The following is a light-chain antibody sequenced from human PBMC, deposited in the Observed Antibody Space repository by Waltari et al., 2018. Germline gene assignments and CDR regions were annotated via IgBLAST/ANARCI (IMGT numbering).Light chain of an antibody. V-gene: IGLV2-11*01. CDR3: CSYAGSLWV. J-gene: IGLJ2*01. Sequence: QSALTQPRSVSGSPGQSVTISCTGTSSDVGGSNSVSWYQQQPDKVPNLMIHDVTERPSGVPDRCSGSKSGNTASLTISGLQADDEADYYCCSYAGSLWVFGGGTKVTVL. CDR2: DVT. CDR1: SSDVGGSNS.